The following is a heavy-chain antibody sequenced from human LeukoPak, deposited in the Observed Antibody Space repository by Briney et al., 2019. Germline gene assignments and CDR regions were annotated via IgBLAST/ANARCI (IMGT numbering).Heavy chain of an antibody. CDR2: ISGSGGST. V-gene: IGHV3-23*01. D-gene: IGHD1-26*01. CDR3: ARDRGGVGVNGEDDAFDI. CDR1: GFTFSSYA. J-gene: IGHJ3*02. Sequence: PGGSLRLSCAASGFTFSSYAMSWVRQAPGKGLEWVSAISGSGGSTYYADSVKGRFTISRDNSKNTLYLQMNSLRAEDTAVYYCARDRGGVGVNGEDDAFDIWGQGTMATVSS.